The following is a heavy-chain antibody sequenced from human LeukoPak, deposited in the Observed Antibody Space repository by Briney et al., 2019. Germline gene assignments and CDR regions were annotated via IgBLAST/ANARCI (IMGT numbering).Heavy chain of an antibody. Sequence: PGRSLRLSCAASGFTFDDYAMHWVRQAPGKGLEWVSGISWNSGSIGYADSVKGRFTISRDNAKNSLYLQMNSLRAEDTALYYCAKDSIHVYYYGSGSSDRYGMDVWGQGTTVTVSS. V-gene: IGHV3-9*01. CDR3: AKDSIHVYYYGSGSSDRYGMDV. D-gene: IGHD3-10*01. CDR2: ISWNSGSI. J-gene: IGHJ6*02. CDR1: GFTFDDYA.